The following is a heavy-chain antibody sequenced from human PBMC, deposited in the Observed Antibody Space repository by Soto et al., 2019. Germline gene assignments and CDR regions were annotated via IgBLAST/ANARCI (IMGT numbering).Heavy chain of an antibody. CDR2: ISAYNGNT. D-gene: IGHD6-6*01. Sequence: VASVKVSCKASGYTFTSYGISWVRQAPGQGLEWMGWISAYNGNTNYAQKLQGRVTMTTDTSTSTAYMELRSLRSDDTAVYYCARDRHPGGIAARRTKMGWFDPWGQGTLVTVSS. V-gene: IGHV1-18*01. CDR3: ARDRHPGGIAARRTKMGWFDP. J-gene: IGHJ5*02. CDR1: GYTFTSYG.